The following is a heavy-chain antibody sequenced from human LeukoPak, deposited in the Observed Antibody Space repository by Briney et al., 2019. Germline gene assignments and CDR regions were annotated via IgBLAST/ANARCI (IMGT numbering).Heavy chain of an antibody. J-gene: IGHJ6*03. CDR1: GYTFTSYD. CDR2: MNPNSGNT. Sequence: GASVKVSCKASGYTFTSYDINWVRQATGQGLEWMGWMNPNSGNTGYAQKFQGRVTMTRNTSISTAYMELSSLRSEDTAVYYCASYGGTGSVDIVIVPAATRYYMDVRGKGTTVTVSS. V-gene: IGHV1-8*01. D-gene: IGHD2-2*03. CDR3: ASYGGTGSVDIVIVPAATRYYMDV.